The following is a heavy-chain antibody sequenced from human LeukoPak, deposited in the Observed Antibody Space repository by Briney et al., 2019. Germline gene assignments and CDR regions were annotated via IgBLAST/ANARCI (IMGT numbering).Heavy chain of an antibody. J-gene: IGHJ2*01. CDR2: ISSSSSYI. D-gene: IGHD1-26*01. CDR1: GFTVSSNY. Sequence: GGSLRLSCAASGFTVSSNYMSWVRQAPGKGLEWVSSISSSSSYIYYADSVKGRFTISRDNAKNSLYLQMNSLRAEDTAVYYCARDLEVGAAWYFDLWGRGTLVTVSS. CDR3: ARDLEVGAAWYFDL. V-gene: IGHV3-21*01.